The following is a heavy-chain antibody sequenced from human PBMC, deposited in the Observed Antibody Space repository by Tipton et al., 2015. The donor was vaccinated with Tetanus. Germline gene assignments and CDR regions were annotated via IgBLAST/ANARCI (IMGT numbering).Heavy chain of an antibody. CDR2: IYYSGST. V-gene: IGHV4-31*03. D-gene: IGHD3-3*01. CDR1: GGSVSSGSYY. CDR3: ARGGLTPYEKDY. Sequence: TLSLTCTVSGGSVSSGSYYWSWIRQPPGKGLEWIGYIYYSGSTYYNPSLKSRVTISVDTSKNQFSLKLSSVTAADTAVYYCARGGLTPYEKDYWGQGTLVTVSS. J-gene: IGHJ4*02.